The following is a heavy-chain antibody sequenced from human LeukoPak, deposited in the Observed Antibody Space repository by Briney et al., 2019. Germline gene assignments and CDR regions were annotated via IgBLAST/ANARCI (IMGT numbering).Heavy chain of an antibody. CDR3: ARSQTMVRGVIILINWFDP. J-gene: IGHJ5*02. CDR1: GGSISNSSYY. CDR2: IYYSGST. V-gene: IGHV4-61*05. Sequence: PSETLSLTCTVSGGSISNSSYYWSWIRQPPGKGLEWIGYIYYSGSTSYNPSLKSRVTISVDTSKNQFSLKLSSVTAADTAVYYCARSQTMVRGVIILINWFDPWGQGTLVTVSS. D-gene: IGHD3-10*01.